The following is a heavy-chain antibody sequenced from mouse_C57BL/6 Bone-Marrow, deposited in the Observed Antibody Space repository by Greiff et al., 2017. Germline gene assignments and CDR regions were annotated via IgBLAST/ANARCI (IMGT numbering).Heavy chain of an antibody. V-gene: IGHV1-81*01. D-gene: IGHD2-4*01. Sequence: VLLQQSGAELARPGASVKLSCKASGYTFTSYGISWVKQRTGQGLEWIGEIDPRSGNTYYNEKFKGKATLTADKSSSTAYMELSSLTSEDSAVYFCARDDYDWVAYWGQGTRDTVSA. J-gene: IGHJ3*01. CDR3: ARDDYDWVAY. CDR1: GYTFTSYG. CDR2: IDPRSGNT.